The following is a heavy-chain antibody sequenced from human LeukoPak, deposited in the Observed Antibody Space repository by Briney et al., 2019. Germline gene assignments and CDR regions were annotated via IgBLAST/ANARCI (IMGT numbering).Heavy chain of an antibody. CDR2: IPTSGISV. Sequence: PGGSPRLSCAASGFSFSRYYMSWVRQTPGKALEWISYIPTSGISVQYADSVRGRFTASRDDAKNSLHLQMDSLRVEDTAVYYCTRAVGLGPGAHFDQWGQGALVIVSS. J-gene: IGHJ4*02. V-gene: IGHV3-11*01. D-gene: IGHD1-26*01. CDR3: TRAVGLGPGAHFDQ. CDR1: GFSFSRYY.